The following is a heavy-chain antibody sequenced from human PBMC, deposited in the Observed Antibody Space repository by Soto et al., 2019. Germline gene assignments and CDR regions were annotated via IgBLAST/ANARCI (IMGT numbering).Heavy chain of an antibody. CDR2: IYYSGST. CDR1: GGSISSYY. V-gene: IGHV4-59*12. D-gene: IGHD3-3*01. J-gene: IGHJ1*01. Sequence: PSETLSLTCTVSGGSISSYYWSWIRQPPGKGLEWIGYIYYSGSTNYNPSLKSRVTISVDTSKNQFSLKLSSVTAADTAVYYCARVYYDFWSGYYGYFQHWGQGTLVTVSS. CDR3: ARVYYDFWSGYYGYFQH.